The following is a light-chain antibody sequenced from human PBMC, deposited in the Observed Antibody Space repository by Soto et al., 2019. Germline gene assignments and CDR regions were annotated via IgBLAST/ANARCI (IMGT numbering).Light chain of an antibody. CDR3: QQYNNWRT. CDR2: GAS. V-gene: IGKV3-15*01. J-gene: IGKJ1*01. CDR1: QSVSSN. Sequence: EIVMTQSPATLSVSPGERATLSCRASQSVSSNLAWYQQKPGQAAGLLIYGASTRATGIPARFSGSGSGTEFTLTISSLQSEDFAVYYCQQYNNWRTFGQGTKVEIK.